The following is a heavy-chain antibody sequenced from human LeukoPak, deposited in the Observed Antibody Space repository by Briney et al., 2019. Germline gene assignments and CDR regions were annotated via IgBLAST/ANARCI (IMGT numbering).Heavy chain of an antibody. J-gene: IGHJ4*02. CDR1: SYSISSGYY. CDR2: IYRSGST. D-gene: IGHD6-19*01. CDR3: ARVSVAGTAADY. V-gene: IGHV4-38-2*02. Sequence: SETLPLTCTVSSYSISSGYYWGWIRQPPGKGLEWIGTIYRSGSTYYNPSLKSRVTISVDTSKNQFSLKLSSVTAADTAVYYCARVSVAGTAADYWGQGTLVTVSS.